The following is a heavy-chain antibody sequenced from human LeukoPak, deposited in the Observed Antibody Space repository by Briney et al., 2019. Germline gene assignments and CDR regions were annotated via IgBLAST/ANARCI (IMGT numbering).Heavy chain of an antibody. V-gene: IGHV1-18*01. Sequence: ASVKVSCKASGYTFTSYGISWVRQAPGQRLEWMGWISAYNGNTNYAQKLQGRVTMTTDTSTSTAYMELRSLRSDDTAAYYCARDRRIVGATPIDYWGQGTLVTVSS. D-gene: IGHD1-26*01. CDR1: GYTFTSYG. J-gene: IGHJ4*02. CDR3: ARDRRIVGATPIDY. CDR2: ISAYNGNT.